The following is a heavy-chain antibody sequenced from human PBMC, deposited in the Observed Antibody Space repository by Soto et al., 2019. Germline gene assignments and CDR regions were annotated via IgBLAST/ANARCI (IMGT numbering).Heavy chain of an antibody. J-gene: IGHJ6*02. V-gene: IGHV1-69*12. CDR2: IIPVFGTA. CDR1: GGSLTNYG. Sequence: QVQLVQSGAEVKKPGSSVKVSCKASGGSLTNYGVSWVRQAPGQGLEWMGGIIPVFGTANYAQKFQGRVTIAADVSRSTVFMDVRSLRSEDTAVYDCVRGAATKLGVTNYYGMDVWGQGTTVTVSS. D-gene: IGHD2-15*01. CDR3: VRGAATKLGVTNYYGMDV.